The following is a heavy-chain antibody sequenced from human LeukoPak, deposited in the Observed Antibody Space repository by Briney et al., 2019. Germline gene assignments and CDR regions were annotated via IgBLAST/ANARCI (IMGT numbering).Heavy chain of an antibody. J-gene: IGHJ4*02. D-gene: IGHD6-19*01. V-gene: IGHV3-21*01. CDR1: GFTFSSYN. Sequence: GGSLRLSCAASGFTFSSYNMNWVRQAPGKGLEWVSSISSSSNYKHYADSAKGRFTISRDNAKNSVYLQMNSLRAEDTAIYYCARDREQWLVRPGYYFDYWGQGTLVTVSS. CDR3: ARDREQWLVRPGYYFDY. CDR2: ISSSSNYK.